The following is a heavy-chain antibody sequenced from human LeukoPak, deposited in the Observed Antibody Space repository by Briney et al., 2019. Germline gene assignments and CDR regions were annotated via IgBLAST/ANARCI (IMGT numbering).Heavy chain of an antibody. Sequence: AGSLRLSCAASGFTFSSYGLHWVRQAPGKGLEWVAVIWYDGSEKYYADSVKGRLTISRDNSKNTLYLQMNSLRADDTAVYYCARDGYYGSGRPFDYWGQGALVSVSS. CDR3: ARDGYYGSGRPFDY. CDR1: GFTFSSYG. D-gene: IGHD3-10*01. CDR2: IWYDGSEK. V-gene: IGHV3-33*08. J-gene: IGHJ4*02.